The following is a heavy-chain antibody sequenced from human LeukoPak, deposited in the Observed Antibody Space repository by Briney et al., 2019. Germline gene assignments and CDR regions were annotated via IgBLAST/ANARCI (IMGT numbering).Heavy chain of an antibody. V-gene: IGHV4-34*01. CDR3: ARRRGLRFKGAITNLDY. D-gene: IGHD3-3*01. CDR1: GGSFSGYY. Sequence: SETLSLTCADYGGSFSGYYWSWIRQPPGKGLEWIGEINHSGSTNYNPSLKSRVTISVDTSKNQFSLKLSSVTAADTAVYYCARRRGLRFKGAITNLDYWGQGTLVTVSS. CDR2: INHSGST. J-gene: IGHJ4*02.